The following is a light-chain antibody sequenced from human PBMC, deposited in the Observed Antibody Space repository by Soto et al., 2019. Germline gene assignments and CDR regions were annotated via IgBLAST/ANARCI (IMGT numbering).Light chain of an antibody. Sequence: ESVLTQSPGTLSLSPGERATLSCRSIQSVSSSYLAWYQQKPGQAPRLLIHGASSRAPGIPDRFSGSGSGTDFTLTISRLEPEDFAVYYCQRYGSAPLITFGQGTRLEIK. CDR1: QSVSSSY. CDR2: GAS. CDR3: QRYGSAPLIT. J-gene: IGKJ5*01. V-gene: IGKV3-20*01.